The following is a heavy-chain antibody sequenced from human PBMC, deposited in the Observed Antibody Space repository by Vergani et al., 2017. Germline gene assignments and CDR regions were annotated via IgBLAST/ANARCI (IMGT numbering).Heavy chain of an antibody. Sequence: QVQLVQSGAEVKKPGSSVKVSCKASGGTFSSYAISWVRQAPGQGLEWMGRIIPIFGTANYAQKFQGRVTITADESTSTSYMELSSLRSEDTAVYYCARDQGYGGYALRGYYYYGMDVWGQGTTVTVSS. CDR2: IIPIFGTA. J-gene: IGHJ6*02. V-gene: IGHV1-69*13. D-gene: IGHD5-12*01. CDR3: ARDQGYGGYALRGYYYYGMDV. CDR1: GGTFSSYA.